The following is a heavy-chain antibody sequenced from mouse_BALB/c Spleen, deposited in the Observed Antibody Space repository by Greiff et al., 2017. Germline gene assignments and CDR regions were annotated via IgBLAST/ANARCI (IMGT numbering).Heavy chain of an antibody. CDR2: IDTSDSYT. Sequence: QVQLQQPGAELVMPGASVKMSCKASGYTFTDYWMHWVKQRPGQGLEWIGAIDTSDSYTSYNQKFKGKATLTVDESSSTAYMQLSSLTSEDSAVYYCARASSGYAMDYWGQGTSVTVSS. J-gene: IGHJ4*01. CDR3: ARASSGYAMDY. V-gene: IGHV1-69*01. D-gene: IGHD3-1*01. CDR1: GYTFTDYW.